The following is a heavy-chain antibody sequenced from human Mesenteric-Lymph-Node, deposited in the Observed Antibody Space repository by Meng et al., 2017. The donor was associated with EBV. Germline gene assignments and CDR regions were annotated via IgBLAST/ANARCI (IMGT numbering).Heavy chain of an antibody. CDR3: ARGKRTTVNTLDY. J-gene: IGHJ4*02. Sequence: EVQLVESGGGLVKPGGSLRLACAASGFTFSSYSMNWVRQAPGKGLEWVSSISSSSSYIYYADSVKGRFTISRDNAKNSLYLQMNSLRAEDTAVYYCARGKRTTVNTLDYWGQGTLVTVSS. CDR1: GFTFSSYS. CDR2: ISSSSSYI. V-gene: IGHV3-21*01. D-gene: IGHD4-17*01.